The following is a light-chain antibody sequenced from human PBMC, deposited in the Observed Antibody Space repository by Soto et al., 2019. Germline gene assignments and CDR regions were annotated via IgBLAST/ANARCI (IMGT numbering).Light chain of an antibody. V-gene: IGLV2-8*01. Sequence: QSVLTQPPSASGSPGQSVTISCTGTSSDVGGYNYVSWYQQHPGKAPKLMISEVSKRPSGVPDRFSGSKSGNTASLTVSGLQVEDEADYYCSSFAGNNNLVFGGGTKVTVL. CDR2: EVS. CDR1: SSDVGGYNY. CDR3: SSFAGNNNLV. J-gene: IGLJ2*01.